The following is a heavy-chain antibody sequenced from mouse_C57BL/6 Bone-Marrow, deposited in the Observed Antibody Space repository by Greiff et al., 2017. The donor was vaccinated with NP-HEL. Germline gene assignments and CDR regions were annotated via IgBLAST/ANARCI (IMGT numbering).Heavy chain of an antibody. Sequence: QVQLQQPGAELVKPGASVKLSCKASGYTFTSYWMHWVKQRPGQGLEWIGMIHPNSGSTNYNEKFKSKATLTVDTSSSTAYMQLSSLTSEDSAVYYCARERNGYVGIFAYWGQGTLVTVSA. V-gene: IGHV1-64*01. CDR1: GYTFTSYW. J-gene: IGHJ3*01. CDR2: IHPNSGST. CDR3: ARERNGYVGIFAY. D-gene: IGHD2-2*01.